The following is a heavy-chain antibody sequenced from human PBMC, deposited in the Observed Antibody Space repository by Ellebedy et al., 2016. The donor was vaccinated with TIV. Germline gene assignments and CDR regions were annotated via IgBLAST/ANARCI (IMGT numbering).Heavy chain of an antibody. CDR1: GYTFSSYG. D-gene: IGHD3-22*01. CDR2: ISTYNGNT. J-gene: IGHJ4*02. V-gene: IGHV1-18*04. CDR3: ARDGPSGYDLSYYDSSPDY. Sequence: AASVKVSCKAYGYTFSSYGISWVRQAPGQGLEWMGWISTYNGNTNYVQKYQARVTMTTDTSTTTAYMELSRLRSDDTAVYYCARDGPSGYDLSYYDSSPDYWGQGTLVTVSS.